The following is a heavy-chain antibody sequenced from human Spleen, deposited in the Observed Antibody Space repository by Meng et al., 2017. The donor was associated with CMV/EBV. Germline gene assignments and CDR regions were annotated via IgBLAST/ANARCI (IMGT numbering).Heavy chain of an antibody. CDR1: GFIFSNYG. CDR2: MWLDGTER. D-gene: IGHD3-10*01. CDR3: VGHEGGPREGVRLV. J-gene: IGHJ4*02. V-gene: IGHV3-30*02. Sequence: GESLKISCAASGFIFSNYGIHWLRQAPGKGLEWVAFMWLDGTERYNEKIVKGRFTGSRDKSKNTVFLQLSSLRVEDTAVYYCVGHEGGPREGVRLVWGQGTLVTVSS.